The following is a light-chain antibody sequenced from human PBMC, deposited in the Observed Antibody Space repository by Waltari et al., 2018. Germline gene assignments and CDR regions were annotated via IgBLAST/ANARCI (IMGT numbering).Light chain of an antibody. J-gene: IGKJ1*01. CDR1: QNINSF. V-gene: IGKV1-39*01. CDR2: AAS. CDR3: HQYYTTPRT. Sequence: DIQMTQSPSSLSASVGDRVTITCRASQNINSFLNWYQQKPGRAPKLLIYAASSLHSGVPSRFSGSGSGTDFTLTISSLQAEDVAVYYCHQYYTTPRTFGQGTKVEIK.